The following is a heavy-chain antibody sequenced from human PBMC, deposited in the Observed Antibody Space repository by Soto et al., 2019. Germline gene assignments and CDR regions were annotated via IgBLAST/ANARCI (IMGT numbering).Heavy chain of an antibody. V-gene: IGHV3-7*05. D-gene: IGHD2-21*02. J-gene: IGHJ3*02. CDR1: GFTFGNYW. CDR2: IKGDGSAK. CDR3: ARDVSPGTSGYCLDAFDI. Sequence: EVQLVESGGGLVQPGGSLRLSCAASGFTFGNYWMTWVRQAPGKGLEWVANIKGDGSAKSYLDSVRGRFTVSSDNAENSLFLQMHILRAEHTALYYCARDVSPGTSGYCLDAFDIWGQGTMVTVS.